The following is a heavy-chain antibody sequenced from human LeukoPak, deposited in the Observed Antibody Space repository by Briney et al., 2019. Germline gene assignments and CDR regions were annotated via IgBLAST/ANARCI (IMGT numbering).Heavy chain of an antibody. V-gene: IGHV3-66*01. Sequence: GGSLRLSCAASGFTVSSNYMSWVRQAPGKGLEWVSVIYSGGSTYYADSVKGRFTISRDNSKNTLYLQMNSLRAEDTAVYYCARDKSGSGAPDAFDIWGQGTMVTVSS. J-gene: IGHJ3*02. D-gene: IGHD1-26*01. CDR2: IYSGGST. CDR1: GFTVSSNY. CDR3: ARDKSGSGAPDAFDI.